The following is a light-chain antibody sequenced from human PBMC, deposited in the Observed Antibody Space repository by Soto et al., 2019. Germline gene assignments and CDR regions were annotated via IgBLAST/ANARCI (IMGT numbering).Light chain of an antibody. CDR1: SSSIGSYS. CDR2: EDN. V-gene: IGLV1-47*01. CDR3: ASWDDSLSVI. J-gene: IGLJ2*01. Sequence: QSVLTQPPSASGAPGQRVTISCSGSSSSIGSYSVYWYQQLPGTAPKLLIYEDNQRPSGVPDRFSGSKSDTSASLAISGLRCGDEADYYCASWDDSLSVIFGGGTKLTVL.